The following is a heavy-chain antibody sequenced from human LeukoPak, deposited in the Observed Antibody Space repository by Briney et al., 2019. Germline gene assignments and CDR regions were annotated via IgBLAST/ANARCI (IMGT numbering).Heavy chain of an antibody. CDR1: GYTFTGYY. J-gene: IGHJ4*02. CDR3: ARDVGEYCSSVSCYASDY. CDR2: INPSSGGT. Sequence: ASVKVSCKASGYTFTGYYMHWVRQAPGQGLEWMGWINPSSGGTNYAQKFQGRVTMTRDTSISTAYMELSRLRSDDTAVYYCARDVGEYCSSVSCYASDYWGQGTLVIVSS. V-gene: IGHV1-2*02. D-gene: IGHD2-2*01.